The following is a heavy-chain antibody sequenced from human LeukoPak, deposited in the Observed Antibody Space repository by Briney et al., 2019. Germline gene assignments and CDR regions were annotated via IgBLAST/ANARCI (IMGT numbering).Heavy chain of an antibody. CDR3: ATSRVLFDTYYYDSSGYYLDY. Sequence: ASVTVSCKVSGYTLTELSMHWVRQAPGKGLEWMGGFDPEDGETIYAQKFQGRVTMTEDTSTDTAYMELSSLRSEDTAVYYCATSRVLFDTYYYDSSGYYLDYWGQGTLVTVSS. D-gene: IGHD3-22*01. CDR1: GYTLTELS. CDR2: FDPEDGET. J-gene: IGHJ4*02. V-gene: IGHV1-24*01.